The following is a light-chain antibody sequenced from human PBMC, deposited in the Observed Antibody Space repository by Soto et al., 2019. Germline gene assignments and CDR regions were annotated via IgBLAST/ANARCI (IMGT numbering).Light chain of an antibody. V-gene: IGKV3-15*01. CDR2: GAS. Sequence: EIVMTQSPATLSVPPGERATLSCRASQSVSSNLAWYQQKPGQAPRLLIYGASTRATGIPARFSGSGSGTEFTLTIRSLQSEDFAVYYCQQYNNWPPEGTFGQGTKVDIK. CDR1: QSVSSN. CDR3: QQYNNWPPEGT. J-gene: IGKJ1*01.